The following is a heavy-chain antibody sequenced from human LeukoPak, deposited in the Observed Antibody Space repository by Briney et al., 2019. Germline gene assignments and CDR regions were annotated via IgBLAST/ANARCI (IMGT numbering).Heavy chain of an antibody. Sequence: SETLSLTCTVSGGSISSGDYYWSWIPQPPGKGLEWIGYIYYSGSTYYNPPLKSRVTISVDTSKNQFSLKLSSVTAADTAVYYCAILYYDFWSGPFFDYWGQGTLVTVSS. J-gene: IGHJ4*02. CDR1: GGSISSGDYY. V-gene: IGHV4-30-4*08. CDR2: IYYSGST. CDR3: AILYYDFWSGPFFDY. D-gene: IGHD3-3*01.